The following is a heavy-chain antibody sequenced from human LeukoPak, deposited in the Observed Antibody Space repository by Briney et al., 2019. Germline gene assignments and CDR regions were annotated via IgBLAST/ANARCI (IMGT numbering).Heavy chain of an antibody. CDR1: GYTFTSYD. CDR2: MNPSSGNT. V-gene: IGHV1-8*03. D-gene: IGHD4-11*01. J-gene: IGHJ6*03. CDR3: ARGGYERKMTTVTTLRYYYYYYMDV. Sequence: GASVKVSCKASGYTFTSYDFNWVRQATGQGLEWMGWMNPSSGNTGYAQKFQGRVTITRNTSISTAYMELSSLRSEDTAVYYCARGGYERKMTTVTTLRYYYYYYMDVWGKGTTVTVSS.